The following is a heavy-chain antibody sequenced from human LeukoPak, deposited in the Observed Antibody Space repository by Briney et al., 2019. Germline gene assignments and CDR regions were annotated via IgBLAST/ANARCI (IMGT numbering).Heavy chain of an antibody. V-gene: IGHV3-21*01. CDR3: ASSGRGSGSYSANYYFDY. J-gene: IGHJ4*02. CDR2: ISSSSSYI. Sequence: GGSLRLSCAASGFTFSSYSMNWVRQAPGKGLEWGSSISSSSSYIYYADSVKGRFTFSRYNAKNSLYLQMNSLRAEDTAVYYCASSGRGSGSYSANYYFDYWGQGTLVSVSS. D-gene: IGHD3-10*01. CDR1: GFTFSSYS.